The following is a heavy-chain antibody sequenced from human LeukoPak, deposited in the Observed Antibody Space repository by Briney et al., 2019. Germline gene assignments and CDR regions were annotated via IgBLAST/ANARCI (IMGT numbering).Heavy chain of an antibody. CDR2: ISYDGSNK. CDR3: ARVNLRGSNYNWFDP. D-gene: IGHD1-26*01. J-gene: IGHJ5*02. CDR1: GFTFSSYA. Sequence: GGSLRLSCAASGFTFSSYAMHWVRQAPGKGLEWVAVISYDGSNKYYADSVKGRFTISRDNSKNTLYLQMNSLRAEDTAVYYCARVNLRGSNYNWFDPWGQGTLVTVAS. V-gene: IGHV3-30-3*01.